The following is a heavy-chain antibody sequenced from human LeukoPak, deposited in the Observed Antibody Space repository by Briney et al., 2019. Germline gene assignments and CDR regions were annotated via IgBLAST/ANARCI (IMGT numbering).Heavy chain of an antibody. V-gene: IGHV4-39*07. J-gene: IGHJ1*01. CDR1: GASISSQNYY. CDR3: VETPNYYYDSSGYLR. Sequence: SETLSLTCTVSGASISSQNYYWGWVRQPPGKGLEWIGSIHHSDGTYHNPSLKSRVTISVDTSKNQFSLKLISVTAADTAVYYCVETPNYYYDSSGYLRWGQGTLVTVSS. D-gene: IGHD3-22*01. CDR2: IHHSDGT.